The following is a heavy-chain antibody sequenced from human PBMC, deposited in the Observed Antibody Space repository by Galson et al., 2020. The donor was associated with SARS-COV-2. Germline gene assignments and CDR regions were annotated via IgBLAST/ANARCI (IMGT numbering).Heavy chain of an antibody. CDR3: ARDTYYGDYGLVDY. D-gene: IGHD4-17*01. Sequence: GGSLRLSCAASGFTFSSYSMNWVRQAPGKGLEWVSSISTGSSYIYYADSVKGRFTTSRDNAKNSLFLQMNSLRAEDTAVYYCARDTYYGDYGLVDYWGQGTLVAVSS. CDR1: GFTFSSYS. J-gene: IGHJ4*02. CDR2: ISTGSSYI. V-gene: IGHV3-21*01.